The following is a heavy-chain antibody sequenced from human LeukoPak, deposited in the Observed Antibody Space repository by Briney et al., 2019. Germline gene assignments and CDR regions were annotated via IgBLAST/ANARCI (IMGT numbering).Heavy chain of an antibody. J-gene: IGHJ4*02. V-gene: IGHV1-58*02. Sequence: EASAKVSCKASGFTFTSSAMQWVRQARGQRLERIGWIVVGSGNTNYAQKFQERVTITRDMSTSTAYMELSSLRSEDTAVYYCAAADEGSGSLGFDYWGQGTLVTVSS. D-gene: IGHD3-22*01. CDR1: GFTFTSSA. CDR3: AAADEGSGSLGFDY. CDR2: IVVGSGNT.